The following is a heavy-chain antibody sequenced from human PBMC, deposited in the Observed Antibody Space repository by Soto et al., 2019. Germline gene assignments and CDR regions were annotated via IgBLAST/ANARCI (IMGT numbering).Heavy chain of an antibody. J-gene: IGHJ4*02. CDR3: ARHYNELWPYYFDY. CDR2: IYYSGNT. Sequence: HSETLSLSCTVSGDSIRRGSFYWAWIRQPPGKGLEWIGSIYYSGNTYYKPSLESRITQSVDTSKNQFSLQLSSVTAADTAVYYCARHYNELWPYYFDYWGQGALVTVSS. V-gene: IGHV4-39*01. D-gene: IGHD1-20*01. CDR1: GDSIRRGSFY.